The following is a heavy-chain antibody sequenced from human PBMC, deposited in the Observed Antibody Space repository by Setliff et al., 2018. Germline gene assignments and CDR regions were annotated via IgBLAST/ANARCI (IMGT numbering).Heavy chain of an antibody. CDR2: IYHAGST. J-gene: IGHJ4*02. Sequence: PSETLSLTCTVSGYSISSGYYWGWIRQPPGKGLEWIGYIYHAGSTYYNPSLESRVTISIDKPNKQFSLELRSLTAADTALYYCARGGGYGSGGNFHNAPFDYWGQGMLVTVSS. CDR3: ARGGGYGSGGNFHNAPFDY. CDR1: GYSISSGYY. V-gene: IGHV4-38-2*02. D-gene: IGHD3-10*01.